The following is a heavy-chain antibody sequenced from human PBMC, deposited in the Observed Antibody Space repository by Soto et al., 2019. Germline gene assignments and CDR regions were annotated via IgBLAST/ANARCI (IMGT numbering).Heavy chain of an antibody. J-gene: IGHJ5*02. Sequence: GGSLRLSCAASGFTFSSCGMHWVRQAPGKGLEWVAIISYDGNDERYADSVKGRFTISRDNSKDTLYLQMNSLRVDDTAVYFWARDSSVYVWGSYRLNWFDPWGQGTLVTVSS. CDR1: GFTFSSCG. D-gene: IGHD3-16*02. CDR3: ARDSSVYVWGSYRLNWFDP. V-gene: IGHV3-33*01. CDR2: ISYDGNDE.